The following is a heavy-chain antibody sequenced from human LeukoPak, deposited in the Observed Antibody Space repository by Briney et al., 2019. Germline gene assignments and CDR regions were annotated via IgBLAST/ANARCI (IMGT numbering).Heavy chain of an antibody. Sequence: PGGSLRLSCAASGFIISDYYMSWIRQAPGKGLEWVSYISSSSAYTNYADAVKGRFTISRDNAYNSLYLQMNSLRPADTAVYYCARDVALSYCGGDCLPDYWGQGILVTVSS. V-gene: IGHV3-11*05. D-gene: IGHD2-21*02. J-gene: IGHJ4*02. CDR2: ISSSSAYT. CDR1: GFIISDYY. CDR3: ARDVALSYCGGDCLPDY.